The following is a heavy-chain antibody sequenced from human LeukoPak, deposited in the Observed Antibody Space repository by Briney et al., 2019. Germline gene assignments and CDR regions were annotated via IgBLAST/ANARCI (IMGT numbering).Heavy chain of an antibody. CDR3: ARVGVYDFWSGPYYYYYMDV. Sequence: PGGSLRLSCAASGFTVSSNYMSWVRQAPGKGLEWVSSISSSSSYIYYADSVKGRFTISRDNAKNSLYLQMNSLRAEDTAVYYCARVGVYDFWSGPYYYYYMDVWGKGTTVTVSS. V-gene: IGHV3-21*01. CDR2: ISSSSSYI. D-gene: IGHD3-3*01. CDR1: GFTVSSNY. J-gene: IGHJ6*03.